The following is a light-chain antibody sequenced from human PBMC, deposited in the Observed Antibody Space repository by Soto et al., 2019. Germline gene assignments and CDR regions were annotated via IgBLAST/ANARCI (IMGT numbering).Light chain of an antibody. CDR3: QQYNSYSTFGPAT. CDR2: DAS. J-gene: IGKJ1*01. CDR1: QSIRSL. V-gene: IGKV1-5*01. Sequence: DIQMTQSPSTLSASVGDRVTITCRASQSIRSLLAWYQQKPGKAPKVLIYDASSLGSGVPSRFSGSGSGTEFTLTISSLQPDDFATYYCQQYNSYSTFGPATFGQGTKVDIK.